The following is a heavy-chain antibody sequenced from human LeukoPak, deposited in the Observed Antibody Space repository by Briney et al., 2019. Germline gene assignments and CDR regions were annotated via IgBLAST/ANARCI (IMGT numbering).Heavy chain of an antibody. CDR2: ISSNNGNT. J-gene: IGHJ4*02. CDR3: ARDHNNSGDFDY. V-gene: IGHV1-18*01. D-gene: IGHD3-22*01. Sequence: ASVKVSCKASGYSFTTYGINWVRQAPGLGLEWMGWISSNNGNTKYAQKVQGRVTMTRETSTNTAYMELRSLRSDDTAVYYCARDHNNSGDFDYWGQGTLVTVSP. CDR1: GYSFTTYG.